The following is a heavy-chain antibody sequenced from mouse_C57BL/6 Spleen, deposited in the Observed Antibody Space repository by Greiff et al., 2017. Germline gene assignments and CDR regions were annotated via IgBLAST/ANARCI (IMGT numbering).Heavy chain of an antibody. V-gene: IGHV1-69*01. CDR3: ARWQLGLDY. D-gene: IGHD4-1*02. Sequence: QVQLQQPGAELVMPGASVKLSCKASGYTFTSYWMHWVKQRPGQGLEWIGEIDPSDSYTNYNQKFKGKSTLTVDTSSSTAYMQLSSLTSEDSAVYYCARWQLGLDYWGQGTTLTVSS. CDR1: GYTFTSYW. J-gene: IGHJ2*01. CDR2: IDPSDSYT.